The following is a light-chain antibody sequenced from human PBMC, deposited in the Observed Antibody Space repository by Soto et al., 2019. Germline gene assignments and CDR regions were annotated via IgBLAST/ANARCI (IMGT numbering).Light chain of an antibody. V-gene: IGLV2-14*01. CDR3: SSYRSSSTWL. CDR2: EVT. J-gene: IGLJ3*02. CDR1: SSDVGGYKY. Sequence: QSVLTQPASVSGSPGQTITISCTGTSSDVGGYKYVSWYQQHPGKAPKLMIYEVTNRPSGVSNRFSGSKSGNTASLTISGLQAEDEADYYCSSYRSSSTWLFGGGTKLTVL.